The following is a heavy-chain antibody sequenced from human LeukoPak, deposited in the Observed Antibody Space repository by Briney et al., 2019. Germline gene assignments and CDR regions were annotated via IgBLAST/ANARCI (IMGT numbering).Heavy chain of an antibody. CDR1: GFTGSSHY. D-gene: IGHD5-24*01. CDR2: IYRGDGT. V-gene: IGHV3-66*01. Sequence: GGSLRLSCVASGFTGSSHYMSWVRQAPGKGLEWVSVIYRGDGTYYADSVKDRFTISRDNSRNTVYLQMNSLRVEDTAVYYCARDIGGTVEVATMNYWGRGTLVTVSS. CDR3: ARDIGGTVEVATMNY. J-gene: IGHJ4*02.